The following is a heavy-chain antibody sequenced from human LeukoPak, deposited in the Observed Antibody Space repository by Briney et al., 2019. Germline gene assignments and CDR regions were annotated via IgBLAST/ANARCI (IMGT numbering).Heavy chain of an antibody. J-gene: IGHJ2*01. CDR1: DVSLSAYY. D-gene: IGHD4-23*01. CDR3: ARGLGGGNSVYFDL. Sequence: PSETLSLTCAVYDVSLSAYYWSWIRQPPGKGMEWIGEINHGGSANYNPTLQSRVTISVDTSKNQFSLKLSSVTAADTAVYYCARGLGGGNSVYFDLWGRGTLVMASS. CDR2: INHGGSA. V-gene: IGHV4-34*01.